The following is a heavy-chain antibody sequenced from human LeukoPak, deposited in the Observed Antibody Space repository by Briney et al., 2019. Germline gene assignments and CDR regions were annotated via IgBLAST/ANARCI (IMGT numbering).Heavy chain of an antibody. CDR1: GGSICSYY. CDR2: IYTSGST. V-gene: IGHV4-4*07. CDR3: ARDRITGTTWDAFDI. D-gene: IGHD1-14*01. Sequence: PSETLSLTCTVSGGSICSYYWSWLRQPAGKGLEWIGRIYTSGSTNYNPSLKSRVTMSVDTSKNQFSLTLSSVTAADTAVYYCARDRITGTTWDAFDIWGQGTMVTVSS. J-gene: IGHJ3*02.